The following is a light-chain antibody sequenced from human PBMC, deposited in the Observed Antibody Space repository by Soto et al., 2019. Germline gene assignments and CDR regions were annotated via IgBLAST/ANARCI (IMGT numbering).Light chain of an antibody. CDR3: QQYSQWPLT. Sequence: IVLTQSRVTLSVYPGERATLSCRASQSVTSNLAWYQQKPGQAPRLLMYGASTRATGIPARFGGSGSATEFTLTISSLQSEDFAVYYCQQYSQWPLTFGGGTKVDIK. CDR1: QSVTSN. CDR2: GAS. V-gene: IGKV3-15*01. J-gene: IGKJ4*01.